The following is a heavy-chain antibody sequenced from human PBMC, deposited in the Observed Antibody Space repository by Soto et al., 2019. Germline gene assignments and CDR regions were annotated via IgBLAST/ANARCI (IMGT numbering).Heavy chain of an antibody. CDR1: GFTFSTYT. CDR2: ITPSGITK. J-gene: IGHJ4*02. Sequence: GGSLRLSCAASGFTFSTYTMNWVRQAPGKGLELVSHITPSGITKYFADSVEGRFTISRDNAKKSLYLQMNSLKADDTAVYFCAKDFTTMVRMCDYWGQGTLVTVSS. CDR3: AKDFTTMVRMCDY. D-gene: IGHD5-18*01. V-gene: IGHV3-48*04.